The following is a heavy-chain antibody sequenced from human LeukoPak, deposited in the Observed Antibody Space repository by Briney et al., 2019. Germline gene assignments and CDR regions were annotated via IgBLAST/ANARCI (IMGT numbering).Heavy chain of an antibody. CDR2: INHSGST. V-gene: IGHV4-34*01. CDR3: ARVSGDYVWGSYRYYYFGY. Sequence: PSETLSLTCAVYGGSFSGYYWSWIRQPPGKGLEWIGEINHSGSTNYNPSLKSRVTISVDTSKNQFSLKLSSVTAADTAVYYCARVSGDYVWGSYRYYYFGYWGQGTLVTVSS. CDR1: GGSFSGYY. D-gene: IGHD3-16*02. J-gene: IGHJ4*02.